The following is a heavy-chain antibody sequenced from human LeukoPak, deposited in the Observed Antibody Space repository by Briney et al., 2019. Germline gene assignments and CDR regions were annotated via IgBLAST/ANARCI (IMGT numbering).Heavy chain of an antibody. CDR2: ISGSGGST. CDR1: GFTFSSYA. D-gene: IGHD5-18*01. J-gene: IGHJ6*03. Sequence: PGGSLRLSCAASGFTFSSYAMSWVRQAPGKGLEWVSAISGSGGSTYYADSVKGRFTISRDNSKNTLYLQMNSLRAEDTAAYYCANTARQYYYYYYMDVWGKGTTVTVSS. CDR3: ANTARQYYYYYYMDV. V-gene: IGHV3-23*01.